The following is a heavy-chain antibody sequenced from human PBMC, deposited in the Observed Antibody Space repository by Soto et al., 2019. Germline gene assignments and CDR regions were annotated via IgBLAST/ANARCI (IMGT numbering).Heavy chain of an antibody. CDR3: ARVAYYYDTSGYFDS. CDR1: GGSISSGGYS. D-gene: IGHD3-22*01. V-gene: IGHV4-30-2*01. J-gene: IGHJ4*02. Sequence: SETLSLTCAVSGGSISSGGYSWSWIRQPPGKGLEWIGYIYHSGSTYYNPSLKRRVTISVDKSRNQFSLKLKSVTAADTAVYYCARVAYYYDTSGYFDSWGQGTLVTVSS. CDR2: IYHSGST.